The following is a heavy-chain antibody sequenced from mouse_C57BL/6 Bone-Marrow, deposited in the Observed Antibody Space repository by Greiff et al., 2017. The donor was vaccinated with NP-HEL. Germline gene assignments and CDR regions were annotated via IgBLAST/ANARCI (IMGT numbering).Heavy chain of an antibody. Sequence: EVQLVESGPGLVKPSQSLSLTCSVTGYSITSGYYWNWIRRFPGNKLEWVASISYDGSNNYSPSLKNRISITRDTSKNQFFLKLNSVTAEDTATYYCARAYGNYLDYWGQGTTLTVSS. D-gene: IGHD2-10*02. V-gene: IGHV3-6*01. CDR2: ISYDGSN. J-gene: IGHJ2*01. CDR1: GYSITSGYY. CDR3: ARAYGNYLDY.